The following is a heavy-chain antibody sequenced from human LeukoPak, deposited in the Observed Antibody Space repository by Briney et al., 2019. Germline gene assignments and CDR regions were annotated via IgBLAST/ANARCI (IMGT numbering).Heavy chain of an antibody. J-gene: IGHJ4*02. CDR3: ARDRDYYASGRFFDY. D-gene: IGHD3-10*01. V-gene: IGHV1-18*01. Sequence: ASVKVSCKASGYSFSTNAISWVRQAPGQGLEWMGWISAYNGKTNYAQKFQGRVTMTTDTSTSTAYMELRSLRSDDTAVYYCARDRDYYASGRFFDYWGQGTLVTVSS. CDR2: ISAYNGKT. CDR1: GYSFSTNA.